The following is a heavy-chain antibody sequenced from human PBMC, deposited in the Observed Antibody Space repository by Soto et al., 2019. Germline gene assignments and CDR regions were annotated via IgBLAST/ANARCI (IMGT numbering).Heavy chain of an antibody. D-gene: IGHD2-8*01. Sequence: SETLSLTCAVSGDSISGGGFSWNWIRQSPGKGLEWIGYIYPSGTSYFNPSLKSRVSISLDKSRNQFSLRLSSMTAADTAVYYCARTAPPGYCTNGVCLVIRGRLIYFDYWCQGILVTVSS. V-gene: IGHV4-30-2*06. CDR2: IYPSGTS. CDR1: GDSISGGGFS. J-gene: IGHJ4*02. CDR3: ARTAPPGYCTNGVCLVIRGRLIYFDY.